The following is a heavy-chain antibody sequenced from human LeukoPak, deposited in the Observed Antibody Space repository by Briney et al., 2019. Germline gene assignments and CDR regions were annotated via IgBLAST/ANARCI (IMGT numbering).Heavy chain of an antibody. D-gene: IGHD5-18*01. J-gene: IGHJ5*02. CDR2: IYTSGIT. Sequence: SETLSLTCTVSGGSISSYYWSWIRQPAGKGLEWIGRIYTSGITNYNPSLKSRVTMSVDTSKNQFSLKLSSVTAADTAVYYCARDEDTAMVTRFDPWGQGTLVTVSS. V-gene: IGHV4-4*07. CDR1: GGSISSYY. CDR3: ARDEDTAMVTRFDP.